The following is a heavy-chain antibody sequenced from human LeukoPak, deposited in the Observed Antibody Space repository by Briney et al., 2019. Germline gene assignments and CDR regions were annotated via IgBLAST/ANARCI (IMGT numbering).Heavy chain of an antibody. D-gene: IGHD3-10*01. Sequence: GGSLRLSRAASGFTFSSYWMSWVRQAPGKGLEWVANIKQDGSEKYYVDSVKGRFTISRDNAKNSLYLQMNSLRAEDTAVYYCARSHGSGLYYFDYWGQGTLVTVSS. V-gene: IGHV3-7*01. CDR3: ARSHGSGLYYFDY. J-gene: IGHJ4*02. CDR1: GFTFSSYW. CDR2: IKQDGSEK.